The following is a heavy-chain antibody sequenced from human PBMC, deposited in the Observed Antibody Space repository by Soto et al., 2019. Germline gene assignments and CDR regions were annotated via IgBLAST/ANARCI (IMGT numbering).Heavy chain of an antibody. J-gene: IGHJ4*02. CDR3: AQDRGRSCLGGHCPFEY. Sequence: QVQLVPSAAEVRKPGASVKVSCKASGYTFPTYGITWVRQAPGQGLEWMGWISTYDGNTNYAQKLQGRVTMTKDTCTSTACMELRSLRSDDTAVDHRAQDRGRSCLGGHCPFEYWGQGTLVTVSS. V-gene: IGHV1-18*01. CDR2: ISTYDGNT. CDR1: GYTFPTYG. D-gene: IGHD2-21*02.